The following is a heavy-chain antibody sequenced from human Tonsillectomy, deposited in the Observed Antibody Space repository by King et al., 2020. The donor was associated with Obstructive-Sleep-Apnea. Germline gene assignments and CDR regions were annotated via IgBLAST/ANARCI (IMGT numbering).Heavy chain of an antibody. CDR2: IFYSGSP. D-gene: IGHD5-18*01. CDR1: GGSISSHY. J-gene: IGHJ4*02. V-gene: IGHV4-59*08. Sequence: VQLQESGPGLVKPSETLSLTCSVSGGSISSHYWSWIRQPPGKGLEWIGSIFYSGSPNYNPSLKSRLTLSVDTSKNQFSLKLSSVTAADTAVYYCARHSFLTDMAPPPFDYWGQGTLVTVSS. CDR3: ARHSFLTDMAPPPFDY.